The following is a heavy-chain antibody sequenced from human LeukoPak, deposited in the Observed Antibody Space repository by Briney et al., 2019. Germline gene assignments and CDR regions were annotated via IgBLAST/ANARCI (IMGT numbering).Heavy chain of an antibody. Sequence: PGRSLRLSCAASGFTFDHYSMHWVRQAPGKGLEWVSVIYSGGTTYYADSVKDRFTISRDNSKNTLYLRMNSLRAEDTAVYYCARSGRFGGGQGTLVTVSS. J-gene: IGHJ4*02. D-gene: IGHD3-10*01. CDR3: ARSGRFG. CDR1: GFTFDHYS. V-gene: IGHV3-66*01. CDR2: IYSGGTT.